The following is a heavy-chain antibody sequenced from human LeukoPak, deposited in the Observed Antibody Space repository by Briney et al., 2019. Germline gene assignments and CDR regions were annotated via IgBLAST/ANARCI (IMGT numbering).Heavy chain of an antibody. V-gene: IGHV1-18*01. CDR2: ISAYNGST. CDR1: DFSLTSYG. J-gene: IGHJ6*02. Sequence: GASVKVSCKASDFSLTSYGMSWVRQAPGQGLEWMGWISAYNGSTKYAQKLQGRVTMTTDTSTGTAYMELRSLRPDDTAVYYCARDLTSNVAVTEYHYYAMDVWGQGTTVTVSS. CDR3: ARDLTSNVAVTEYHYYAMDV. D-gene: IGHD6-19*01.